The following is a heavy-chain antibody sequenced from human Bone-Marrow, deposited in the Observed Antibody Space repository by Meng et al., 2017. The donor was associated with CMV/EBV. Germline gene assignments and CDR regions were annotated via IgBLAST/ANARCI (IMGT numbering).Heavy chain of an antibody. CDR3: AKASWSTYEGYYFDY. CDR1: GFTFSSYG. D-gene: IGHD3-22*01. CDR2: IRYDGSNK. V-gene: IGHV3-30*02. J-gene: IGHJ4*02. Sequence: GESLKISCAASGFTFSSYGMHWVRQAPGKGLEWVAFIRYDGSNKYYADSVKGRFTISRDNSKNTLYLQMNSLRAEDTAVYYCAKASWSTYEGYYFDYWGQGTLVTVSS.